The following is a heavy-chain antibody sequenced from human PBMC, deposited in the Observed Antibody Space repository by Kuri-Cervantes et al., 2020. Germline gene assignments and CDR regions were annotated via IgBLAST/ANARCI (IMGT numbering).Heavy chain of an antibody. J-gene: IGHJ4*02. V-gene: IGHV3-30*14. CDR3: ARTGYFDY. CDR2: LSYDGSTK. CDR1: GFTFSSYA. Sequence: GESLKISCAASGFTFSSYAMHWVRQAPGKGLEWVAVLSYDGSTKYYADSVKGRFTISRDNAKNSLYLQMNSLRAEDTAVYYCARTGYFDYWGQGTLVTVSS.